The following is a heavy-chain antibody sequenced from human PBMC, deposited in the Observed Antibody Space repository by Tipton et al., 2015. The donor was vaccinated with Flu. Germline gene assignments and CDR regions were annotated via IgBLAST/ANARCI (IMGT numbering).Heavy chain of an antibody. J-gene: IGHJ4*02. CDR3: AKDGWDNSGWYPFDY. CDR1: GFIFNSYD. Sequence: SLRLSCAASGFIFNSYDMHWVRQAPGKGLEWVAFIRHDESDKYYADSAKGRFTISRDNSKNALYLLINSLRAEDTAVYYCAKDGWDNSGWYPFDYWGQGALVTVSS. D-gene: IGHD6-19*01. V-gene: IGHV3-30*02. CDR2: IRHDESDK.